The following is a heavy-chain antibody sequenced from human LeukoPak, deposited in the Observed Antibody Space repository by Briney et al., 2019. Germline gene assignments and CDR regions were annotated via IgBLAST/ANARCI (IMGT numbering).Heavy chain of an antibody. Sequence: PGESLKISCKGSGYRFTSYWIAWVRRMPGKGLEWMGIIYPGDSDTKYSPPFQGQVTISADKSITTAYLHWSSLKASDTALYYCARMVDCFSTTCYDGYYLHGMDVWGQGTTVTVSS. CDR1: GYRFTSYW. J-gene: IGHJ6*02. D-gene: IGHD2-2*01. CDR2: IYPGDSDT. V-gene: IGHV5-51*01. CDR3: ARMVDCFSTTCYDGYYLHGMDV.